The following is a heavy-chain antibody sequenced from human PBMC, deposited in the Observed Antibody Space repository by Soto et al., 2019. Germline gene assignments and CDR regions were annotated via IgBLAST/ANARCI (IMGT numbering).Heavy chain of an antibody. CDR3: ARSIRYFDWLLLHFDY. CDR2: IIPIFGTA. J-gene: IGHJ4*02. V-gene: IGHV1-69*01. Sequence: QVQLVQSGAEVKKPGSSVKVSCKASGGTFSSYAISWVRQAPGQGLEWMGGIIPIFGTANYAQKFQGRVTITADESTSTAYMELGSLRSEDTAVDYCARSIRYFDWLLLHFDYWGQGTLVTVSS. CDR1: GGTFSSYA. D-gene: IGHD3-9*01.